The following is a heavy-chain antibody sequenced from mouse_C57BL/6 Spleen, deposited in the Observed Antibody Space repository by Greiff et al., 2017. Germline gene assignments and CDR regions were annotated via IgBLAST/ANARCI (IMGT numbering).Heavy chain of an antibody. CDR3: ARNYGSSYGWFAY. J-gene: IGHJ3*01. CDR1: GYTFTSYW. D-gene: IGHD1-1*01. Sequence: QVQLQQPGAELVKPGASVKLSCKASGYTFTSYWMHWVKQRPGQGLEWIGMIHPNSGSTNYNEKFKSTATLTVDKSSSTAYRQLSSLTSEDAAVYYCARNYGSSYGWFAYWGQGTLVTVSA. CDR2: IHPNSGST. V-gene: IGHV1-64*01.